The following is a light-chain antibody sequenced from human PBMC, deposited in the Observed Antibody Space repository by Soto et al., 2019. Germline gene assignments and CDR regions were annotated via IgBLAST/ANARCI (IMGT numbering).Light chain of an antibody. CDR1: QTISND. V-gene: IGKV3-15*01. J-gene: IGKJ4*01. CDR2: GAS. Sequence: EGVITQSPATVSVSPGEGVTLSCRASQTISNDLAWYQQKPGQAPRLLIYGASTRATGVPARFSGGGSGTEFTPTISSLQSEDFAFYYCQQNNKWPPVTFGGGTKVDIK. CDR3: QQNNKWPPVT.